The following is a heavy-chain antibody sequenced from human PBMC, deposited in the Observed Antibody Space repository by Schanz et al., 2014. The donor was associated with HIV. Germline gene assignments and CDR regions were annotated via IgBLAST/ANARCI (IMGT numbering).Heavy chain of an antibody. D-gene: IGHD2-2*01. CDR1: GFTFSNYA. V-gene: IGHV3-23*04. Sequence: VQLVESGGGVVQPGRSLRLSCEASGFTFSNYAMSWVRQAPGEGLEWVSGISEFGGSAWYADSVKGRFTISRDNSKNTLYLQMDSLRAEDTALYFCAKSTWVDNCGQGTLVTVSS. CDR3: AKSTWVDN. J-gene: IGHJ4*02. CDR2: ISEFGGSA.